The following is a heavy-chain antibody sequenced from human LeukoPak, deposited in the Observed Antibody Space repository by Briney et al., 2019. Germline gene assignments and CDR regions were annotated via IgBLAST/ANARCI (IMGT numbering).Heavy chain of an antibody. CDR3: AKGISPMISLLYFDY. D-gene: IGHD3-22*01. CDR1: GFTFSDYY. Sequence: GGSLRLSCAASGFTFSDYYMSWIRQAPGKGLEWVSTISGSGVNRDYADSVKGRFIISRDNSKNTLYLQMHSLRAEDTAVYYCAKGISPMISLLYFDYWGQGTLVTVSS. CDR2: ISGSGVNR. V-gene: IGHV3-23*01. J-gene: IGHJ4*02.